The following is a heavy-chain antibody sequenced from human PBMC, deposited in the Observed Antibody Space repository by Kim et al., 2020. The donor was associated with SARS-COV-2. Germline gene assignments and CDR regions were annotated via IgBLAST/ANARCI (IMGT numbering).Heavy chain of an antibody. CDR3: ARGVLEYNWIVTSLSYYFDY. J-gene: IGHJ4*02. CDR2: INHSGST. D-gene: IGHD1-1*01. Sequence: SETLSLTCAVYGGSFSGYYWSWIRQPPGKGLEWIGEINHSGSTNYNPSLKSRVTISVDTSKNQFSLKLSSVTAADTAVYYCARGVLEYNWIVTSLSYYFDYWGQGTLVTVSS. CDR1: GGSFSGYY. V-gene: IGHV4-34*01.